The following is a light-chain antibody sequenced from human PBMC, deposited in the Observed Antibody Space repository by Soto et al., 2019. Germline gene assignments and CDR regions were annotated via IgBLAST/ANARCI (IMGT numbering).Light chain of an antibody. Sequence: DVQMTQSPSSLAASVGGRVTITCRASEGISNYLAWYQQKPGKVPKLLIYAASTLQSGVPSRFSGSGSGTDYTLTISSLEAEDVATYYYQKFSSTFFNFGPGTKVDIK. V-gene: IGKV1-27*01. CDR1: EGISNY. CDR3: QKFSSTFFN. CDR2: AAS. J-gene: IGKJ3*01.